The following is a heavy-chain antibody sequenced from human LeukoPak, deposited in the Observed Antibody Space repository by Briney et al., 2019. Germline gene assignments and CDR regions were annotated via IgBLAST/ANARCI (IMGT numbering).Heavy chain of an antibody. J-gene: IGHJ4*02. V-gene: IGHV1-2*02. Sequence: ASVKVSCKASGYTFTSYYMHWVRQAPGQGLEWMGWINPNSGVTNYAQKFQGRVTMTRDTSISTAYMELSNLRSDDTAVYYCARVGVEGASCYDYWGQGTLVTVSS. CDR2: INPNSGVT. D-gene: IGHD2-2*01. CDR1: GYTFTSYY. CDR3: ARVGVEGASCYDY.